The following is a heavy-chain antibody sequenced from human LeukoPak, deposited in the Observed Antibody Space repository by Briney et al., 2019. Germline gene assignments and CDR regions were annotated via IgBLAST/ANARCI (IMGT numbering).Heavy chain of an antibody. CDR3: ARSNNYDSVTYYFDY. CDR2: INHSGST. D-gene: IGHD3-22*01. V-gene: IGHV4-34*01. Sequence: SETLSLTCAVYGGSFSGYYWSWIRQPPGKGLEWIGEINHSGSTNYNPSLKSRVTISVDTSKNQFSLKLSSVTAADTAVYYCARSNNYDSVTYYFDYWGQGSLVTVSS. J-gene: IGHJ4*02. CDR1: GGSFSGYY.